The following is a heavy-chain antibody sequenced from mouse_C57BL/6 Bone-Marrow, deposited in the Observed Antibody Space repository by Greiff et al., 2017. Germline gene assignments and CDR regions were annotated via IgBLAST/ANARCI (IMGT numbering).Heavy chain of an antibody. D-gene: IGHD2-1*01. CDR3: ARYRGIYYGNPHYFDY. V-gene: IGHV7-3*01. J-gene: IGHJ2*01. Sequence: EVKVVESGGGLVQPGGSLSLSCAASGFTFTDYYMSWVRQPPGKALEWLGFIRNKANGYTTEYSASVKGRFTISRDNSQSILYLQMNALRAEDSATYYCARYRGIYYGNPHYFDYWGQGTTLTVSA. CDR1: GFTFTDYY. CDR2: IRNKANGYTT.